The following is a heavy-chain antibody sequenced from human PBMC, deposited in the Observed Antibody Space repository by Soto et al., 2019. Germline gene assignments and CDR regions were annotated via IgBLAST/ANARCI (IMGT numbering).Heavy chain of an antibody. Sequence: SETLSLTCTVSGGSIGTYYWSWIRQPPGKGLEWIGYIYYRGNTDYNPSLKSRVTISLDTPKNQFSLKLSSVTAADTAVYYCANYPTTVTSDYWGQGTLVTVSS. CDR2: IYYRGNT. CDR1: GGSIGTYY. D-gene: IGHD4-17*01. CDR3: ANYPTTVTSDY. V-gene: IGHV4-59*01. J-gene: IGHJ4*02.